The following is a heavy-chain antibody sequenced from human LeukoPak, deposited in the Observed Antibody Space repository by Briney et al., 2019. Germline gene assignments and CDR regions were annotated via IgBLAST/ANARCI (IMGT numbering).Heavy chain of an antibody. CDR1: GGSISSGDHF. CDR2: IYYSGST. J-gene: IGHJ4*02. V-gene: IGHV4-31*03. CDR3: TRDVPRSAGYPDN. D-gene: IGHD2-15*01. Sequence: PSETLSLTCTVSGGSISSGDHFWSWIRQHPGEGLEWIGYIYYSGSTYYNPSLKSRVTISVDTSKNQFSLKLTSVTAADTAVYYCTRDVPRSAGYPDNWGQGTLVTVSS.